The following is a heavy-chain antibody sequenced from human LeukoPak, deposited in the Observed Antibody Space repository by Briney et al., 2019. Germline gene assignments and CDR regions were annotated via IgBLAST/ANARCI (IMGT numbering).Heavy chain of an antibody. CDR3: ARDALKDWFDP. J-gene: IGHJ5*02. V-gene: IGHV4-31*03. CDR2: IYYSGST. CDR1: GGSISSGGYC. Sequence: SETLSLTCTVSGGSISSGGYCWSWIRQHPGKGLEWIGYIYYSGSTYYNPSLKSRVTISVDTSKNQFPLKLSSVTAADTAVYYCARDALKDWFDPWGQGTLVTVSS.